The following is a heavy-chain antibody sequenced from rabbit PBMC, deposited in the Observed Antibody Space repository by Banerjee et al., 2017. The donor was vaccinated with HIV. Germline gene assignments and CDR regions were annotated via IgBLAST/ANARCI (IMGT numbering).Heavy chain of an antibody. CDR3: ARESYAGYAYGL. D-gene: IGHD6-1*01. Sequence: QEQLEESGGDLVKPEGSLTLTCTASGFDLSIAYYMCWVRQAPGKGLEWIGCINGGSSGRTYYASWAKGRFTISKTSSTTVTLQMTSLTAADTATYFCARESYAGYAYGLWGPGTLVTVS. CDR1: GFDLSIAYY. CDR2: INGGSSGRT. J-gene: IGHJ4*01. V-gene: IGHV1S45*01.